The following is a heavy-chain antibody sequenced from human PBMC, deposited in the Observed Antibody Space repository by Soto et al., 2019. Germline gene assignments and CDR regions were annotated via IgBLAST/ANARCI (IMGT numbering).Heavy chain of an antibody. J-gene: IGHJ4*02. CDR1: GFTFSSYW. CDR2: IKQDGSEK. CDR3: ASDRSCSSTSCPFYDY. V-gene: IGHV3-7*05. D-gene: IGHD2-2*01. Sequence: GGALRLSCSASGFTFSSYWMGWVRQAPGKGLEWVPNIKQDGSEKYYVDSVKGRFTHSRDNAKHSLYLQTNSLRAEDTAVYYCASDRSCSSTSCPFYDYWGQGTLVTVSS.